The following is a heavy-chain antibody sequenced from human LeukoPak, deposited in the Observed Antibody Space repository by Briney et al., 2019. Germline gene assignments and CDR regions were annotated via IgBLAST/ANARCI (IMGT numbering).Heavy chain of an antibody. CDR3: ARQLGYCSDGSCYFDY. V-gene: IGHV3-23*01. CDR2: ISGGGGGT. D-gene: IGHD2-15*01. J-gene: IGHJ4*02. CDR1: GFTFTTYA. Sequence: GGSLRLSCAASGFTFTTYAMSWVRQVPGKGLEWVSAISGGGGGTYYADSVKGRFTISRDNSQTILYLQMNSLRAEDTAIYYCARQLGYCSDGSCYFDYWGQGTLVTVSS.